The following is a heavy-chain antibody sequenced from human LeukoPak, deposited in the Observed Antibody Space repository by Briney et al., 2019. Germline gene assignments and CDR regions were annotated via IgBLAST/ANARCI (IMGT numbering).Heavy chain of an antibody. V-gene: IGHV4-34*01. Sequence: SETLSLTCAVYGGSFSGYYWSWIRQPPGKGLEWIGEINHSGSTNYNPSLKSRVTISVDTSKNQFSLKLSSVTAADTAVYYCARRGGYGYSSSSLYYDYGRDVSGQGTTGTVSS. D-gene: IGHD6-6*01. CDR3: ARRGGYGYSSSSLYYDYGRDV. CDR1: GGSFSGYY. J-gene: IGHJ6*02. CDR2: INHSGST.